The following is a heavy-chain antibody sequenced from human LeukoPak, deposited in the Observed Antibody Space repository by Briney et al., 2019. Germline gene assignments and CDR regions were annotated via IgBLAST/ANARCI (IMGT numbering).Heavy chain of an antibody. V-gene: IGHV4-59*01. D-gene: IGHD6-13*01. CDR3: ARSIKTAAGTWVDY. Sequence: PSETLSLTRSVSGGSISSYYWSWIRQPPGKGLEWIGYIYYSGSTNYNPSLKSRVTISVDTSKNQFSLKLSSVTAADTAVYYCARSIKTAAGTWVDYWGQGTLVTVSS. CDR2: IYYSGST. J-gene: IGHJ4*02. CDR1: GGSISSYY.